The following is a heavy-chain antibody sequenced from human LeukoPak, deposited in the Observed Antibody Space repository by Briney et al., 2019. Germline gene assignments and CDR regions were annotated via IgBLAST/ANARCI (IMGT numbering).Heavy chain of an antibody. V-gene: IGHV3-33*01. J-gene: IGHJ4*02. CDR1: GFTFGGYG. CDR2: IAYDGSRA. CDR3: TRYNNDHFDY. D-gene: IGHD1-14*01. Sequence: GGSLRLSCAGSGFTFGGYGMHWFRQTPGKGLEWVAVIAYDGSRAFYADSVKGRFTIPRDNSKNTMSVQMDDLRAEDTAVYYCTRYNNDHFDYWGQGTLVTVSS.